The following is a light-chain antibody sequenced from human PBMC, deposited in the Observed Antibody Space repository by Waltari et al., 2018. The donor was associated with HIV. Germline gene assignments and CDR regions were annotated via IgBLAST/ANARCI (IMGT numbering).Light chain of an antibody. CDR3: CSYAGYYTYV. CDR2: DVT. Sequence: QSALTQPRSVSGSPGQSVTISCTGTYSDVDVYNYVSWYQLHPGKAPRLIIYDVTTRPSGVPDRFSGSKSGKTASLTISVVQPEDEADYYCCSYAGYYTYVCGTGT. J-gene: IGLJ1*01. V-gene: IGLV2-11*01. CDR1: YSDVDVYNY.